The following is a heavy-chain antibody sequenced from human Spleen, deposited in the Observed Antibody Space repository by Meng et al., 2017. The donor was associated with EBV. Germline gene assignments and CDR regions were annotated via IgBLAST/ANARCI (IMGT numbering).Heavy chain of an antibody. CDR2: IYHSGST. CDR1: GGSISSSNW. CDR3: AQRERWGLDP. J-gene: IGHJ5*02. Sequence: QGQLQEPGPGLVTPSGTLSLTCAVSGGSISSSNWWNWVRQAPGKGLEWIGEIYHSGSTSYNPSLESRVTISIDKSKNQVSLKLTSVTAADTAVYYCAQRERWGLDPWGQGTLVTVSS. D-gene: IGHD3-16*01. V-gene: IGHV4-4*02.